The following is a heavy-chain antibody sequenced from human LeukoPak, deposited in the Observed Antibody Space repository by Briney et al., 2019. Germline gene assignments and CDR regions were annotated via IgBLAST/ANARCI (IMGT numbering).Heavy chain of an antibody. J-gene: IGHJ4*02. Sequence: SETLSLTGTVSGGSISNYYWSWIRQPPGKGLEWIGFIYYSGTTHYNPSLKSRVTMSVATSNNQFSLRLSSVTAADTAIYYCARHSGASPHYFDYWGREPWSPSPQ. V-gene: IGHV4-59*08. CDR3: ARHSGASPHYFDY. CDR1: GGSISNYY. CDR2: IYYSGTT. D-gene: IGHD1-26*01.